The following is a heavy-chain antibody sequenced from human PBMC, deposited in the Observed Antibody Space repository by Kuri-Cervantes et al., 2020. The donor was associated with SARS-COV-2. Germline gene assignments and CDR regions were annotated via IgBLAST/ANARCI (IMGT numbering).Heavy chain of an antibody. CDR3: ARHRVSYDFWSGSQFDP. D-gene: IGHD3-3*01. J-gene: IGHJ5*02. V-gene: IGHV4-59*13. CDR2: IYHSGDT. CDR1: GGSISNYF. Sequence: SETLSLTCTVSGGSISNYFWTWIRQPPGKGLEWIGYIYHSGDTKYNPNLQTRVNISLDTSKSQFSLKLKSATAADTAVYYCARHRVSYDFWSGSQFDPWGQGTLVTVSS.